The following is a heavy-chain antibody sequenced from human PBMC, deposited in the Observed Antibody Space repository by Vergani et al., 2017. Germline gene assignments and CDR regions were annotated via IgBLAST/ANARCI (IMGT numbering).Heavy chain of an antibody. V-gene: IGHV4-59*01. D-gene: IGHD2-21*02. CDR3: ARDGTNCGGDCYPKPFDY. CDR1: GGSISSYY. CDR2: IYYSGST. Sequence: QVQLQESGPGLVKPSETLSLTCTVSGGSISSYYWSWIRQPPGKGLEWIGYIYYSGSTNYNPSLKSRVTISVDTSKNQFSLKLSSVTAADTAVYYCARDGTNCGGDCYPKPFDYWGQGTLVTVSS. J-gene: IGHJ4*02.